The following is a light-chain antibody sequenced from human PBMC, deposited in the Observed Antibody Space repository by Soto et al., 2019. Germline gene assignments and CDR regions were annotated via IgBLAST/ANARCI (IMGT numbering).Light chain of an antibody. J-gene: IGKJ5*01. CDR1: QGISNY. CDR3: QQYDNSPIT. V-gene: IGKV1-33*01. Sequence: DIQMTQSPSSLSASVGDRVTITCQASQGISNYLNWYQQKPGKAPKLLIYDASNLEAGVPSRFSGSGSGTDFSFTISSLQPEDIATYYCQQYDNSPITFGQGTRLEIK. CDR2: DAS.